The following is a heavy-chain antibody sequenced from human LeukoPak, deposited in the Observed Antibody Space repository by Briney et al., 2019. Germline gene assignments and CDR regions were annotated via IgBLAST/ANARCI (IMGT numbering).Heavy chain of an antibody. CDR2: IAYDGSKK. CDR1: GFSFSTSA. CDR3: AREFGHSVYGMDV. D-gene: IGHD3-10*01. Sequence: GGSLRLSCAASGFSFSTSAMHWVRQAPGKGLEWVALIAYDGSKKFFAGSVKGRFSIFRDSSKNTVYLQMNSLSTEDTAVYYCAREFGHSVYGMDVWGQGTTVTVSS. V-gene: IGHV3-30*03. J-gene: IGHJ6*02.